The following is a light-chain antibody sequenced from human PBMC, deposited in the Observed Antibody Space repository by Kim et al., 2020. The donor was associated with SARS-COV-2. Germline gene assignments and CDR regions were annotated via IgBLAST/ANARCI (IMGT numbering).Light chain of an antibody. CDR3: HYYGTSFLT. CDR2: GAS. CDR1: QSSISTY. J-gene: IGKJ4*01. Sequence: SRGEGATLSCRASQSSISTYLAWFQQKPGQAPRLPMYGASYRATDIPDRFSGSASGTVFTLTISRLEPEDSAVYYCHYYGTSFLTFGGGTKVDIK. V-gene: IGKV3-20*01.